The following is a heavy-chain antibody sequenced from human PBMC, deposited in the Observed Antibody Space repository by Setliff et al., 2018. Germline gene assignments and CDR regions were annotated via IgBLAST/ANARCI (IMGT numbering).Heavy chain of an antibody. D-gene: IGHD6-19*01. CDR1: GGSISSYY. V-gene: IGHV4-4*07. CDR3: AREQWLDPPGYYYMDV. Sequence: SETLSLTCTASGGSISSYYWSWIRQPAGKGLEWIGHIYIGGSANYNPSLKSRVTMSIDTSKNQFSLKLNSVTAADMAVYYCAREQWLDPPGYYYMDVWAKGTKVTVSS. CDR2: IYIGGSA. J-gene: IGHJ6*03.